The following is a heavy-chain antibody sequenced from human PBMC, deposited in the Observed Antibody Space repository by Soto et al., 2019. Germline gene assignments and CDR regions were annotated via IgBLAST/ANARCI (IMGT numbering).Heavy chain of an antibody. D-gene: IGHD4-17*01. J-gene: IGHJ4*02. Sequence: GGSLRLSCAASGFTFSSYTMNWVRQAPGKGLEWVSSISSSSSYIYYADSVKGRFTISRDNAKNSLYLQMNSLRVEDTAVYYCARLRRDEFDYWGQGTLVTVS. CDR3: ARLRRDEFDY. CDR2: ISSSSSYI. V-gene: IGHV3-21*01. CDR1: GFTFSSYT.